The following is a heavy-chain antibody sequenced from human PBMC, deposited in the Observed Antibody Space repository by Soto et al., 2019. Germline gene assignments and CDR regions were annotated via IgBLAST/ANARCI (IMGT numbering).Heavy chain of an antibody. CDR2: IIPIFGTA. J-gene: IGHJ4*02. Sequence: SVKVSCKASGGTFSSYAISWVRQAPGQGLEWMGGIIPIFGTANYAQKFQGRVTITADESTSTAYMELSSLRSEDTAVYYCARDPGAAAGYFDDWGQGTLVTVPS. V-gene: IGHV1-69*13. D-gene: IGHD6-13*01. CDR3: ARDPGAAAGYFDD. CDR1: GGTFSSYA.